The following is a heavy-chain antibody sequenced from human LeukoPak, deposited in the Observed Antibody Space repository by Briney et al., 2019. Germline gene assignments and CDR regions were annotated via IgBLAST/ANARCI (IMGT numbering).Heavy chain of an antibody. D-gene: IGHD3-22*01. CDR3: AKGRLMIVVVTTFDY. J-gene: IGHJ4*02. CDR2: IRYDGSNK. V-gene: IGHV3-30*02. CDR1: GFTFSSYG. Sequence: GGSLRLSCAASGFTFSSYGMHWVRQAPGKGLEWVAFIRYDGSNKYYADSVKGRFTISRDNSKNTLYLQMNSLRAEDTAVYYCAKGRLMIVVVTTFDYWGQGTLVTVSS.